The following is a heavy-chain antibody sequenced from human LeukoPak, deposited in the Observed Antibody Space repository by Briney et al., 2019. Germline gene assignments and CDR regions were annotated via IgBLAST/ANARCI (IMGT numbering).Heavy chain of an antibody. CDR1: GGSISSGGYS. D-gene: IGHD3-22*01. CDR2: IYHSGST. CDR3: ASHYYYDSSGYVEPYFDY. V-gene: IGHV4-30-2*01. J-gene: IGHJ4*02. Sequence: PSETLSLTCAVSGGSISSGGYSWSWIRQPPGKGLEWLGYIYHSGSTYYNPSLKSRVTISVDRSKNQFSLKLSSVTAADTAVYYCASHYYYDSSGYVEPYFDYWGQGTLVTVSS.